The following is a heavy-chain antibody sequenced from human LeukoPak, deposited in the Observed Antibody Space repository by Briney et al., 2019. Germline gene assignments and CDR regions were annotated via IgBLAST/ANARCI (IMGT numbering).Heavy chain of an antibody. CDR3: ARDSTALLDY. CDR2: ISSSSSTI. Sequence: GGSLRPSCAPSGLTFSSYSINWVGRAPGRGLGWVSYISSSSSTIYYADSVKGRFTISRDNAKNSLYLQMNSLRAEDTAVYYCARDSTALLDYWGQGTLVTVSS. D-gene: IGHD4-17*01. CDR1: GLTFSSYS. V-gene: IGHV3-48*04. J-gene: IGHJ4*02.